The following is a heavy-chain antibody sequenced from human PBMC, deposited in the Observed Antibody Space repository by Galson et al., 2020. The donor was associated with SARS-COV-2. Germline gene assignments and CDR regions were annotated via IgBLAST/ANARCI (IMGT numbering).Heavy chain of an antibody. CDR2: MKQGGREK. D-gene: IGHD1-7*01. J-gene: IGHJ4*02. CDR3: ARGTKETGVD. CDR1: GFTFRIYW. V-gene: IGHV3-7*01. Sequence: GESLKIPCAASGFTFRIYWMTWVRQAPGKGLEGVANMKQGGREKYYVDSVKGRFTITRDNAKKSLYLQMNSLRADDTAVYYCARGTKETGVDWGQGTLVTVSS.